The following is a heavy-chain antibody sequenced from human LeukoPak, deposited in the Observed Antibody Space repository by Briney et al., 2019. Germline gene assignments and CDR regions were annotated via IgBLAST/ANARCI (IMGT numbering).Heavy chain of an antibody. Sequence: GGSLRLSCTASGFTFSDYYMSWVRQAPGKGLEWVSYVSQSGTTIYFADSVKGRFTISRDNGKNSLYLQMNSLRAEDTAVYYCAREGHTYGSDYWGQGTLVTVSS. CDR1: GFTFSDYY. CDR3: AREGHTYGSDY. CDR2: VSQSGTTI. D-gene: IGHD3-10*01. J-gene: IGHJ4*02. V-gene: IGHV3-11*01.